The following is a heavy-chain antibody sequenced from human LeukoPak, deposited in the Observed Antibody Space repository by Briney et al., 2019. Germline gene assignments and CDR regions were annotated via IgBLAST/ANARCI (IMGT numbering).Heavy chain of an antibody. CDR2: ISWNSGSI. Sequence: GGSRRLSCAVSGLTFSSYAMHWVRQAPGKGLEWVSGISWNSGSIGYADSVKGRFTISRDNAKNSLYLQMNSLRAEDMALYYCAKDRGRRFAQGGSADAFDIWGQGTMVTVSS. CDR1: GLTFSSYA. CDR3: AKDRGRRFAQGGSADAFDI. V-gene: IGHV3-9*03. D-gene: IGHD1-14*01. J-gene: IGHJ3*02.